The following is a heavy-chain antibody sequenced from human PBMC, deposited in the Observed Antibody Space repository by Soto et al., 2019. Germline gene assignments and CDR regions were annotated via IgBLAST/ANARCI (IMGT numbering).Heavy chain of an antibody. Sequence: EVQLVESGGGLVQPGGSLRLSCAASGFTVSSNYMSWVRQAPGKGLEWGSVIYSGGSTYYADSVKGRFTISRDNSKNTLYLQMNSLRAEDTAVYYCARDISGYSYGYGYWGQGTLVTVSS. CDR3: ARDISGYSYGYGY. CDR2: IYSGGST. CDR1: GFTVSSNY. J-gene: IGHJ4*02. V-gene: IGHV3-66*01. D-gene: IGHD5-18*01.